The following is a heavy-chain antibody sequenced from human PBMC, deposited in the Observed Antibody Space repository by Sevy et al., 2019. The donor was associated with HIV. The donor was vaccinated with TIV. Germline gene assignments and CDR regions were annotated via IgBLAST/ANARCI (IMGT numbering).Heavy chain of an antibody. D-gene: IGHD5-12*01. J-gene: IGHJ4*02. Sequence: GGSLRLSCAASGFTFSIFDLDWVRQAPGKGLEWVSYIRGSSGSYMSYYADSVKGRFTISRDNAKNSLYLQMNSLRDEDTAVYYCTRNRGYHTFDHWGQGTLVTVSS. V-gene: IGHV3-48*02. CDR3: TRNRGYHTFDH. CDR1: GFTFSIFD. CDR2: IRGSSGSY.